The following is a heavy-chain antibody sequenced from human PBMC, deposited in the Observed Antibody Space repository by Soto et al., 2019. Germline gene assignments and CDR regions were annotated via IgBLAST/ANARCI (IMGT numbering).Heavy chain of an antibody. CDR3: AASCVGCGGFNYYGMDV. Sequence: SETLSLTCTVSGFSISSGGYYWSWIRQHPGKGLEWIGYIYYSGSTYYNPSLKSRVTISVDTSKNQFSLKLSSVTAADTAVYYCAASCVGCGGFNYYGMDVWGQGTTVTVSS. D-gene: IGHD2-21*01. CDR1: GFSISSGGYY. CDR2: IYYSGST. J-gene: IGHJ6*02. V-gene: IGHV4-31*03.